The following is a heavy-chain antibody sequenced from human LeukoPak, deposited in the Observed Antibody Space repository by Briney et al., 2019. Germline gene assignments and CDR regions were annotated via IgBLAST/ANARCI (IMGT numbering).Heavy chain of an antibody. Sequence: ASVKVSCKASGYTFTSYAMNWVRQAPGQGFEWMGWINTNTGNPTYAQGFTGRFVFSLDTSVSTAYLQISSLKAEDTAVYYCARVSTIFGVLNWFDPWGQGTLVTVSS. V-gene: IGHV7-4-1*02. J-gene: IGHJ5*02. CDR2: INTNTGNP. CDR1: GYTFTSYA. CDR3: ARVSTIFGVLNWFDP. D-gene: IGHD3-3*01.